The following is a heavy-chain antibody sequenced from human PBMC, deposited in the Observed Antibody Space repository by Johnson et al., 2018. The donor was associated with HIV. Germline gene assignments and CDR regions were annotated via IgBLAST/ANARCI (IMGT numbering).Heavy chain of an antibody. V-gene: IGHV3-30*02. CDR1: GFIVSFNS. CDR3: AKDISSWGAFDI. CDR2: IRHEGNNK. D-gene: IGHD6-13*01. J-gene: IGHJ3*02. Sequence: QVQLVESGGGLIQPGGSLRLSCAASGFIVSFNSMHWVRQAPGKGLEWVAFIRHEGNNKYYADSVKGRFTISRDNAKNSLYLQMNSLRAEDTALYYCAKDISSWGAFDIWGQGTMVTVSS.